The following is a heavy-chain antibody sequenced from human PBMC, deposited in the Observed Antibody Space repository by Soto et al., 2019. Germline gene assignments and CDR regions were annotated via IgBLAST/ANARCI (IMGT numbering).Heavy chain of an antibody. CDR2: IDPSDSQT. V-gene: IGHV5-10-1*01. D-gene: IGHD5-18*01. J-gene: IGHJ5*02. CDR1: GYSFAGYW. Sequence: GESLKISCKGSGYSFAGYWITWVRQKPGKGLEWMGRIDPSDSQTYYSPSFRGHVTISATKSITTVFLQWSSLRASDTATSYRARLGYGADTGRSYQHFCYTWGRG. CDR3: ARLGYGADTGRSYQHFCYT.